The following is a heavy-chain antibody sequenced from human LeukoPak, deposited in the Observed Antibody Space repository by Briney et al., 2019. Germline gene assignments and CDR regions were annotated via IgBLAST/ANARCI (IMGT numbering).Heavy chain of an antibody. CDR2: ISSSGGAT. CDR1: GFTFSSYE. V-gene: IGHV3-48*03. D-gene: IGHD6-19*01. Sequence: GGSLRLSCAASGFTFSSYEMNWVRQAPGKGLEWVSCISSSGGATYYADSVKGRFTISRDNAKNSLYLQMNSLRAEDTAVYYCASSIAVAGRNFDYWGQGTLVTVSS. J-gene: IGHJ4*02. CDR3: ASSIAVAGRNFDY.